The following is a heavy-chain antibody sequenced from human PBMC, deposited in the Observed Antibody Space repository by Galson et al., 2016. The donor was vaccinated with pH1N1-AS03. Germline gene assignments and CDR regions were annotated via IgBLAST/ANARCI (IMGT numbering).Heavy chain of an antibody. J-gene: IGHJ4*02. CDR3: AKDRVYDDSQWVFDY. Sequence: SLRLSCAASGFRLTSIAMTWVRQAPGKGLEWVSGVVTSGDTYFADSVKGRFSISRDDSKNTMYLQMDSLGVEDTAIYYCAKDRVYDDSQWVFDYWDQGNPVTVSS. CDR2: VVTSGDT. CDR1: GFRLTSIA. D-gene: IGHD5/OR15-5a*01. V-gene: IGHV3-23*01.